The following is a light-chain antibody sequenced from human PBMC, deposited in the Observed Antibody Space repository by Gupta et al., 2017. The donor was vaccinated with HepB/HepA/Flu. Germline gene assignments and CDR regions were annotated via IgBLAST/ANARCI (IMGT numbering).Light chain of an antibody. V-gene: IGKV2-28*01. Sequence: DNVMTQSPLSLPVTPGEPASISCKSSQSLLYRNGHNYMDWYLQKPGQSPQLLIYLGSYRASGVPDRFSGGGSGTDFTLTISSVEAEDVGVYYCLQAQKTPRTFGQGTRLEIK. CDR1: QSLLYRNGHNY. J-gene: IGKJ5*01. CDR3: LQAQKTPRT. CDR2: LGS.